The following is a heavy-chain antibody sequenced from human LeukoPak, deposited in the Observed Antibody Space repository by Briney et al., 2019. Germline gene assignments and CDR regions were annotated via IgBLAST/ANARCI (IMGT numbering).Heavy chain of an antibody. CDR2: MNPNSGNT. CDR3: ARRSQAGGTGIGY. Sequence: ASVKVSCKASGYTFTSYDINWVRQATGQGLEWVGWMNPNSGNTGYAQTFQGRVTMTRNTSISTAYMELSSLRSEDTAVYYCARRSQAGGTGIGYWGQGTLVTVSS. CDR1: GYTFTSYD. D-gene: IGHD2-21*01. V-gene: IGHV1-8*01. J-gene: IGHJ4*02.